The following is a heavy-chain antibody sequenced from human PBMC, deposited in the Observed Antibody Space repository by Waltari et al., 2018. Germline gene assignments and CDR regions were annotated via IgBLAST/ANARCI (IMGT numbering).Heavy chain of an antibody. CDR1: GFRFSSYW. CDR2: INSDGIST. V-gene: IGHV3-74*01. CDR3: GREGRGVVDYGGY. J-gene: IGHJ4*02. D-gene: IGHD4-17*01. Sequence: EVQLVESGGGLVQPGGSLRLSCAASGFRFSSYWMHWVRQVPGKGLVWVSRINSDGISTDYADSVKGRFTISRDNAKNTLYLQMNSLRAEDTAVYYCGREGRGVVDYGGYWGQGTLVTVSS.